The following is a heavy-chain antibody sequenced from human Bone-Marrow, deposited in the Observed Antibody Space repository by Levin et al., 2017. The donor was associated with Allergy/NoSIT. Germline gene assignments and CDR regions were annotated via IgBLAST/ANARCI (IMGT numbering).Heavy chain of an antibody. CDR1: GFTFSSYA. J-gene: IGHJ3*02. CDR2: ISGSGGST. D-gene: IGHD3-3*01. Sequence: PGGSLRLSCAASGFTFSSYAMSWVRQAPGKGLEWVSAISGSGGSTYYADSVKGRFTISRDNSKNTLYLQMNSLRAEDTAVYYCAKDHPPPTRYDFWSGYYKADAFDIWGQGTMVTVSS. V-gene: IGHV3-23*01. CDR3: AKDHPPPTRYDFWSGYYKADAFDI.